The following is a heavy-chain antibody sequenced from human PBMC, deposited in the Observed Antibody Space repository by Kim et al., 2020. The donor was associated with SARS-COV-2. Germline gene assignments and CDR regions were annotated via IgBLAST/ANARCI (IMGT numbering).Heavy chain of an antibody. J-gene: IGHJ3*02. CDR1: GGSISSYY. D-gene: IGHD3-10*01. CDR2: IYYSGST. CDR3: ASDTYYGSGSYYFAFDI. V-gene: IGHV4-59*13. Sequence: SETLSLTCTVSGGSISSYYWSWIRQPPGKGLEWIGYIYYSGSTNYNPSLKSRVTISVDTSKNQFSLKLSSVTAADTAVYYCASDTYYGSGSYYFAFDIWGQGTMVTVSS.